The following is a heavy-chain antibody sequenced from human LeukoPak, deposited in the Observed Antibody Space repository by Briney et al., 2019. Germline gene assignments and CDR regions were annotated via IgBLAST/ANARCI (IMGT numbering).Heavy chain of an antibody. CDR3: ARVAFGESDY. Sequence: SETLSLTCTVSGGSLTGYFWSWIRQPPGKGLEWVGYVFYEGNTNYNPSLKSRVTTSVDTSKNQFSLRLNSVTAADTAVYYCARVAFGESDYWGQGTLVTVSS. CDR1: GGSLTGYF. D-gene: IGHD3-10*01. J-gene: IGHJ4*02. CDR2: VFYEGNT. V-gene: IGHV4-59*08.